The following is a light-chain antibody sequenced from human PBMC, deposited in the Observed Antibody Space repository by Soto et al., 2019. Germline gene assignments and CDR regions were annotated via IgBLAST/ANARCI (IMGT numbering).Light chain of an antibody. V-gene: IGKV3-20*01. CDR3: QQSDSSPIT. Sequence: EIVLTQSPVTLSLSPGERATLACRASQSVSSSYLAWYQQKPGQAPRRLIYGSSGMATGIPDRFSGSGSGTDFTLTISRREHEDFAVYYCQQSDSSPITSGQGTRLEIK. CDR1: QSVSSSY. J-gene: IGKJ5*01. CDR2: GSS.